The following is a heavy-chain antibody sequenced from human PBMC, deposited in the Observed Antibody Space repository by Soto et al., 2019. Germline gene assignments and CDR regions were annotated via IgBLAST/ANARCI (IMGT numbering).Heavy chain of an antibody. D-gene: IGHD2-15*01. CDR2: ISADGSDK. J-gene: IGHJ4*02. CDR1: GFSFSNFG. Sequence: QVQLVESGGGVVQRGRALRLSCAASGFSFSNFGMHWVRQAPGKGLEWVAAISADGSDKYCSGSVKGRFTISRDNSKNTLFLQMNILRVEDTAVYYCVRGSDVARQELDYWGQGTLVTVSS. CDR3: VRGSDVARQELDY. V-gene: IGHV3-30*03.